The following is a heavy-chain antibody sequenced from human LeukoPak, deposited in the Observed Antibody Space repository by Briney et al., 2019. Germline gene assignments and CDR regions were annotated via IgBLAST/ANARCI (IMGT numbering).Heavy chain of an antibody. CDR1: GVSISSSNSY. Sequence: PSETLSLTCTVSGVSISSSNSYWGWLRQPPGKGLEWIGSIYYSGNTYYNASLKSQVSISIDTSKNQFSLKLTSVTAADTAVYYCARQTGSGLFILPGGQGTLVTVSS. CDR3: ARQTGSGLFILP. CDR2: IYYSGNT. V-gene: IGHV4-39*01. J-gene: IGHJ4*02. D-gene: IGHD3/OR15-3a*01.